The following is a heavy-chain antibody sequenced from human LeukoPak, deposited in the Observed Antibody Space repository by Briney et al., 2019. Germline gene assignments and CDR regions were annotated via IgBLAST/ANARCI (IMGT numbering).Heavy chain of an antibody. CDR1: GFTFSSYA. D-gene: IGHD2-8*02. V-gene: IGHV3-74*01. CDR2: INSDASTI. Sequence: PGGSLRLSCAASGFTFSSYAMSWVRQVPGKGLVWVSRINSDASTINYADSVKGRFTISRDNAKNTLYLQMNNLRAEDTAVYYCARGDCTVGAVCSSLLDHWGRGTLVTVSS. J-gene: IGHJ4*02. CDR3: ARGDCTVGAVCSSLLDH.